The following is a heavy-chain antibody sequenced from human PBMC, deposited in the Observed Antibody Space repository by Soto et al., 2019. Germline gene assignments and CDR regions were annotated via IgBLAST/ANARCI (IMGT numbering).Heavy chain of an antibody. V-gene: IGHV4-34*01. CDR3: ARWKNGDYVGGGFDY. CDR1: GGSFSGYY. D-gene: IGHD4-17*01. CDR2: INHSGST. J-gene: IGHJ4*02. Sequence: SETLSLTCAVYGGSFSGYYWSWIRQPPGKGLEWIGEINHSGSTNYNPSLKSRVTISVDTSKNQFSLKLSSVTAADTAVYYCARWKNGDYVGGGFDYWGQGTLVTVSS.